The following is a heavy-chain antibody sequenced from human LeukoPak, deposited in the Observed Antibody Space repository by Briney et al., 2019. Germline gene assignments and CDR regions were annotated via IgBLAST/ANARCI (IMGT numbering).Heavy chain of an antibody. D-gene: IGHD1-26*01. CDR2: ISGSGGST. J-gene: IGHJ4*02. V-gene: IGHV3-23*01. CDR1: GFTFSSYA. Sequence: GGSLRLSCAASGFTFSSYAMSWVRQDPGKGLEWVSVISGSGGSTYSADSVKGRFTISRDNSKNTLYLQMNSLRAEDTAVYFCAKSQDGGRLFHFDYWGQGTLVTVSS. CDR3: AKSQDGGRLFHFDY.